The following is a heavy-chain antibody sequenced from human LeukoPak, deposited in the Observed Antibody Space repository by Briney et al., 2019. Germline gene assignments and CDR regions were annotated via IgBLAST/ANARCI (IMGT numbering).Heavy chain of an antibody. CDR1: GGSMTTYY. CDR2: IYYSGST. V-gene: IGHV4-59*01. J-gene: IGHJ4*02. CDR3: AGAKGGSFGFNFDY. D-gene: IGHD1-26*01. Sequence: SETLSLTCTVSGGSMTTYYWNWIRQTPGKGLEWIGYIYYSGSTYYNPSLKSRVTMSVDTSKSQFSLRLSSVTAADTAVYYCAGAKGGSFGFNFDYWGQGSLVTVSS.